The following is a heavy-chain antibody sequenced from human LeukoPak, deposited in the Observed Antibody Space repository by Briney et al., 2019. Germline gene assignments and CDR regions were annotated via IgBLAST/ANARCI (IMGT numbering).Heavy chain of an antibody. Sequence: GRSLRLSCAASGFIFSNSGMHWVRQAPGKGLKWVTVIYTDGSTKYYADSVKGRFTISRDNSQNTLYLQMNSLRAEDTAVYYCARNSGGRRYYFTEWGQGTLVTVSS. D-gene: IGHD3-10*01. CDR1: GFIFSNSG. V-gene: IGHV3-33*01. CDR2: IYTDGSTK. J-gene: IGHJ4*02. CDR3: ARNSGGRRYYFTE.